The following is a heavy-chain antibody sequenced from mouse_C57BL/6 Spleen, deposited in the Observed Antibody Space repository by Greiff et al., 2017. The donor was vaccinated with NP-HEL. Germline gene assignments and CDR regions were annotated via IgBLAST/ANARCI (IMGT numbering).Heavy chain of an antibody. CDR3: AREADYGSSYGYAMDY. V-gene: IGHV5-17*01. CDR2: ISSCSSNI. J-gene: IGHJ4*01. Sequence: EVKLMESGGGLVKPGGSLKLSCAASGFTFSDYGMHWVSQAPEKGLEWVAYISSCSSNINYADTVKGSFTISRDNAKNTLFLQMTSLRSEDTAMYYCAREADYGSSYGYAMDYWGQGTSVTVSS. CDR1: GFTFSDYG. D-gene: IGHD1-1*01.